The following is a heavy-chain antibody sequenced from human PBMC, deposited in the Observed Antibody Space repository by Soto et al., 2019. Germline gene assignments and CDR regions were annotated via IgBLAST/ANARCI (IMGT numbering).Heavy chain of an antibody. Sequence: GASVKVSCKASGYTFNSYYMHWVRQAPGQGLEWMGIINPSGGSTSYAQKFQGRVTMTRDTSTSTVYMELSSLRSEDTAVYYCVTLDYSNTNWFDPWGQGTLVTVSS. V-gene: IGHV1-46*02. CDR2: INPSGGST. CDR3: VTLDYSNTNWFDP. D-gene: IGHD4-4*01. J-gene: IGHJ5*02. CDR1: GYTFNSYY.